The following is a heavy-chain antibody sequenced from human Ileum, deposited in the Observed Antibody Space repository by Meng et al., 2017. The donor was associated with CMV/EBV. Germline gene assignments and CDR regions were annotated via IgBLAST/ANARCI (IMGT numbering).Heavy chain of an antibody. Sequence: ADGFIFSNYWMRGVSQAPAKEREWVSRIHHGGSTTVYADSVKSRVTISRDNAKNTLFLKMNSLTAEDTAVYYCARETTTGGAYYFNYWGQGTLVTVSS. D-gene: IGHD4-17*01. V-gene: IGHV3-74*01. CDR2: IHHGGSTT. CDR1: GFIFSNYW. J-gene: IGHJ4*02. CDR3: ARETTTGGAYYFNY.